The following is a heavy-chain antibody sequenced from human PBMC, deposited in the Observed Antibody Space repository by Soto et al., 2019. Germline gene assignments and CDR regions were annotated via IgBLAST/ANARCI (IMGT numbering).Heavy chain of an antibody. Sequence: QVQLVESGGGVAQPGRSLRLPGAASGFMFSSHGMHWIRQAPGKGLEWVAVIWYDGSNKYYADSVKGRFTISRDNSKNTLYLQMNSLRVEDTAVYYCGPDTLDYWGQGTLVTVSS. J-gene: IGHJ4*02. CDR1: GFMFSSHG. V-gene: IGHV3-33*01. CDR3: GPDTLDY. CDR2: IWYDGSNK.